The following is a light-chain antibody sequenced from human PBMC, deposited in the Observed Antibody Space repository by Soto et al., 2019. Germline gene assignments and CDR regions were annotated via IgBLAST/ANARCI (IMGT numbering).Light chain of an antibody. J-gene: IGLJ2*01. V-gene: IGLV1-44*01. CDR1: SSNIGSNA. CDR3: AAWDDSLNGPV. Sequence: QSVLTQPPSASGTPGQRVTISCSGSSSNIGSNAVNWYQHLPGTAPKLLIYGNSQRPSGVPDRFSGSKSGTSASLAISGLQSEDEADYYCAAWDDSLNGPVFGGGTKVTVL. CDR2: GNS.